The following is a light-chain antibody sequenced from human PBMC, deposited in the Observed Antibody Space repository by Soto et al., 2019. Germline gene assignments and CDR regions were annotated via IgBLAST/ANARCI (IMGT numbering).Light chain of an antibody. J-gene: IGLJ1*01. CDR3: SSYAGSSTLFV. V-gene: IGLV2-23*01. CDR1: SSDVGSYNL. Sequence: QSALTQPASVSGSPGQSITISCTGTSSDVGSYNLVSWYQQHPGKVPKLIIYQGGQRPSGVSSRFSGSKSGNTASLTISGLQAEDEAESFCSSYAGSSTLFVFGTGTKVTVL. CDR2: QGG.